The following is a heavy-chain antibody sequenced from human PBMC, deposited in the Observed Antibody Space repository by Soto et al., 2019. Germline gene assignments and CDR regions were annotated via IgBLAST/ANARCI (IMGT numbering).Heavy chain of an antibody. V-gene: IGHV3-11*06. CDR3: ARDRNYYGMDV. CDR2: ISSSSSYT. Sequence: PGGSLRLSCAASGFTFSDYYMSWIRQAPGKGLEWVSYISSSSSYTNYADSVKGRFTISRDNAKNSLYLQMNSLRAEDTAVYYCARDRNYYGMDVWGQGTTVTVSS. CDR1: GFTFSDYY. J-gene: IGHJ6*02.